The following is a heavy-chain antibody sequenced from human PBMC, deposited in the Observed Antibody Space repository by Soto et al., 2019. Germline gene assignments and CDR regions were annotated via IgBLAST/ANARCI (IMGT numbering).Heavy chain of an antibody. J-gene: IGHJ4*02. V-gene: IGHV1-18*01. CDR1: GCMFTNYD. D-gene: IGHD6-25*01. Sequence: APVTVSCKTSGCMFTNYDITWVRQAPGQGLEWMGWISAYNGNTNYAQKLQDRVTMTTDTSTSTAYMELRSLRSDDKAVYYCARGADGDYWGQGTLVTVSS. CDR3: ARGADGDY. CDR2: ISAYNGNT.